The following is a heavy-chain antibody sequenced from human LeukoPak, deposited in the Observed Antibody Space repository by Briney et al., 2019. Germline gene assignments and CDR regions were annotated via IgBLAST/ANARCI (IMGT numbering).Heavy chain of an antibody. CDR2: IYSSGDT. CDR3: ARDPFGSSLYY. V-gene: IGHV4-4*07. Sequence: PSETLSLTCTVSGGSVTSYYCNGIRQPAGKGLEWIGRIYSSGDTNYNPSLKSRITMSVDTSKNQFSLNLSSVTAADTAVHYCARDPFGSSLYYWGQGTLVTVSS. D-gene: IGHD1-26*01. CDR1: GGSVTSYY. J-gene: IGHJ4*02.